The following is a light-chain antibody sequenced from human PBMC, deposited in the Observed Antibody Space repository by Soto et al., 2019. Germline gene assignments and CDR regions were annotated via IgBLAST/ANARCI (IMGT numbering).Light chain of an antibody. J-gene: IGLJ1*01. V-gene: IGLV1-51*01. Sequence: SVLTQPPSVSAAPGQRVTISCSGTSSNIASNYVSWYQQFPGTAPRLLIYDDNKRPFGIPDRFSASKSGTSATLGITGLQSGDEADYYCGTWDSSLSGGVFGTGTKVTVL. CDR3: GTWDSSLSGGV. CDR2: DDN. CDR1: SSNIASNY.